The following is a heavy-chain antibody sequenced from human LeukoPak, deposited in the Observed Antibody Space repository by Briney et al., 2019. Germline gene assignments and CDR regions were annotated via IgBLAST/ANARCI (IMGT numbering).Heavy chain of an antibody. CDR3: ARGSATAILSFDY. CDR1: GFTFSSYG. V-gene: IGHV3-33*01. CDR2: IWYDGSNK. Sequence: PGGSLRLSCAASGFTFSSYGMHWVRQAPGKGLEWVAVIWYDGSNKYYADSVKGRFTISRDNSKNTLYLQMNSLRAEDTAVYYCARGSATAILSFDYWGQGTLVTVSS. J-gene: IGHJ4*02. D-gene: IGHD2-2*02.